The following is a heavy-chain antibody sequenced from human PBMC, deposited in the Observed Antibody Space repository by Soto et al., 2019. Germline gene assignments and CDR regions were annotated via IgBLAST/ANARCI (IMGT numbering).Heavy chain of an antibody. J-gene: IGHJ5*01. CDR3: ARDPHIGYSGSYPNWFDP. CDR1: GYTFTSYG. CDR2: ISAYNGNT. V-gene: IGHV1-18*01. D-gene: IGHD1-26*01. Sequence: XSVKVSCKASGYTFTSYGIIWVRQAPGQGLEWMGWISAYNGNTNYAQKLQGRVTMTTDTSTSTAYMELRSLRSDDTAVYYCARDPHIGYSGSYPNWFDPWGQGTTVTVSS.